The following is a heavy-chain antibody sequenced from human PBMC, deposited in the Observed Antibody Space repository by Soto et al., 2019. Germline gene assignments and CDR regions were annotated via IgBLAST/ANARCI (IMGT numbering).Heavy chain of an antibody. J-gene: IGHJ4*02. CDR2: IGHESGAT. CDR3: GRERSAQIVVYY. CDR1: RYTFTGHY. D-gene: IGHD1-26*01. Sequence: GGSVKVSCKASRYTFTGHYIHCVGQPAAQGREWMGGIGHESGATRYARKFQGRVTITRHTPITTVSMALKNLSHDDTAVYYCGRERSAQIVVYYWGQGTPVTVSS. V-gene: IGHV1-2*02.